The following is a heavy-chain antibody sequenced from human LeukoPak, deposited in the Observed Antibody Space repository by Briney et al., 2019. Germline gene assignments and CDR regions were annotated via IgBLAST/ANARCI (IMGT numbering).Heavy chain of an antibody. Sequence: GGSLRLSCSASGFTFSSYAMHWVRQAPGKGLEWVAVISYDGSNKYYADSVKGRFTISRDNSKNTLFLQMDGLRVEDTAVYYCATSGFSGYDHPSWGQGTLVTVSS. V-gene: IGHV3-30*04. D-gene: IGHD5-12*01. CDR1: GFTFSSYA. CDR3: ATSGFSGYDHPS. CDR2: ISYDGSNK. J-gene: IGHJ5*02.